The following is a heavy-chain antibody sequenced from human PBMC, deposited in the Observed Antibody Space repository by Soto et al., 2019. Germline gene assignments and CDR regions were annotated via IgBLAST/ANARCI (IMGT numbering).Heavy chain of an antibody. D-gene: IGHD3-3*01. CDR1: GYTFTSYG. CDR3: ARYDFWSGYYKNLYYYYMDV. J-gene: IGHJ6*03. Sequence: ASVKVSCKASGYTFTSYGISWVRQAPGQGLEWMGWISAYNGNTNYAQKLQGRVTMTTDTSTSTAYMELRSLRSDDTAVYYCARYDFWSGYYKNLYYYYMDVWGKGTTVTVSS. CDR2: ISAYNGNT. V-gene: IGHV1-18*01.